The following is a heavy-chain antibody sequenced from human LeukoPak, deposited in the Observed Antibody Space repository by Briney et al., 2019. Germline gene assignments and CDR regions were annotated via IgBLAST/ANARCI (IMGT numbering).Heavy chain of an antibody. Sequence: SETLSLTCTVSGGAISGSRDYWGWIRQPPGKGLEWIASIYYSGSTHYNPSLKSRVTISVDTSKNQFSLKLSSVTAADTAVYYCARQVAAATLYYFDYWGQGTLVTVSS. D-gene: IGHD6-13*01. V-gene: IGHV4-39*01. CDR2: IYYSGST. CDR1: GGAISGSRDY. J-gene: IGHJ4*02. CDR3: ARQVAAATLYYFDY.